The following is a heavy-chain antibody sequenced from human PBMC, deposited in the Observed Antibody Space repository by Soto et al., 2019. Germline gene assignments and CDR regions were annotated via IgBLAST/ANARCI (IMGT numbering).Heavy chain of an antibody. CDR1: GGSISSGGYS. CDR3: ARAARYDFWSGSLDY. Sequence: QLQLQESGSGLVKPSQTLSLTCAVSGGSISSGGYSWSWIRQPPGKGLEWIGYIYHSGSTYYNPSLKSRVTISVDRSKNQFSLKLRSVTAADRAVYYCARAARYDFWSGSLDYWGQGTLVTVSS. D-gene: IGHD3-3*01. J-gene: IGHJ4*02. CDR2: IYHSGST. V-gene: IGHV4-30-2*01.